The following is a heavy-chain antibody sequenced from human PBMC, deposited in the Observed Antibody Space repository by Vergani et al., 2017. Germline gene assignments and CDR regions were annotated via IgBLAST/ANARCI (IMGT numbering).Heavy chain of an antibody. J-gene: IGHJ3*01. CDR1: GFSLSRFW. CDR2: VSTGTKSQ. CDR3: AXEYSSTSGRAFDF. Sequence: EVQLVESGGGLVQPGGSLRLSCAASGFSLSRFWMSWVRQAPEKGLEWVSFVSTGTKSQSYAESVKGRFTISRDSAKNSLYLQMDSLRAEDTAVYYCAXEYSSTSGRAFDFWGQGTKVTVSS. V-gene: IGHV3-48*01. D-gene: IGHD2-2*01.